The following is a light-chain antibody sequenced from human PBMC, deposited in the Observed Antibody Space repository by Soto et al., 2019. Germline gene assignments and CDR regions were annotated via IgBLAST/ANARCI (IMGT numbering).Light chain of an antibody. Sequence: QSALTQPASLSGSPGQSITISCTGTSSDVGGYNYVSWYQQHPDKAPKLMIYAVSNRPSGVSNRFSGSKSGNTASLTISGLQAEDEADYYCSSFAARSTVVFGGGTKLTVL. CDR2: AVS. CDR3: SSFAARSTVV. J-gene: IGLJ2*01. V-gene: IGLV2-14*01. CDR1: SSDVGGYNY.